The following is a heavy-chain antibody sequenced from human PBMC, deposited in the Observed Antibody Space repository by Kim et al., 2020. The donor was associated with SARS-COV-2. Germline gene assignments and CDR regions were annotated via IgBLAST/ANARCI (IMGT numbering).Heavy chain of an antibody. CDR2: INSDGSST. Sequence: GGSLRLSCAASGFTFSRSWMHLVRQAPGKGLVWVSRINSDGSSTSYADSVKGRFTISRDNAKNTQYLQMNSLRAEDTAVYYCARVGHLGADYWGAQLYYFDYWGQGTLVTVSS. CDR3: ARVGHLGADYWGAQLYYFDY. V-gene: IGHV3-74*01. CDR1: GFTFSRSW. D-gene: IGHD7-27*01. J-gene: IGHJ4*02.